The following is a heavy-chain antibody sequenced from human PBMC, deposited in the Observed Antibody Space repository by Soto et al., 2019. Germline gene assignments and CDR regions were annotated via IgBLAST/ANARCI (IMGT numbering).Heavy chain of an antibody. Sequence: ASVKVSCKVSGYTLTELSMHWVRQAPGKGLEWMGGFDPEDGETIYAQKFQGRVTMTEDTSTDTAYMELSSLRSEDTAVYYCARGHYYDSSVGAFDIWGQGTMVTVSS. J-gene: IGHJ3*02. CDR1: GYTLTELS. CDR2: FDPEDGET. V-gene: IGHV1-24*01. CDR3: ARGHYYDSSVGAFDI. D-gene: IGHD3-22*01.